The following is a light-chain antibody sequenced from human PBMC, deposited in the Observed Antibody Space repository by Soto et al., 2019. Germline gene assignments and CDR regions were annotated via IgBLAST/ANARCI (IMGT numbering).Light chain of an antibody. V-gene: IGLV2-14*01. CDR1: SSDVGVYNY. Sequence: QSVLTQPASVSGSPGQSITISCTGTSSDVGVYNYVSWYQQHPGKAPKLMIYEVSNRPSGVSNRFSGSKSGNTASLTISGLQAEDEADYYCSSYISSSTLVFGTGTRSPS. CDR3: SSYISSSTLV. CDR2: EVS. J-gene: IGLJ1*01.